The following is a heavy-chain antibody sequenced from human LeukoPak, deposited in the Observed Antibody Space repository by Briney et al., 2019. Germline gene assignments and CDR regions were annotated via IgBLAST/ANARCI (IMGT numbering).Heavy chain of an antibody. CDR1: GGSISNSRYY. V-gene: IGHV4-61*01. CDR2: NTYFGSA. CDR3: ARDTPGGYDFWWFDP. J-gene: IGHJ5*02. D-gene: IGHD5-12*01. Sequence: PSETLSLTCSVSGGSISNSRYYWGWLRQPPGKGLEWIGYNTYFGSASYNPSLKSRVTISVDTSKNQFSLKLSSVTAADTAVYYCARDTPGGYDFWWFDPWGQGTLVTVSS.